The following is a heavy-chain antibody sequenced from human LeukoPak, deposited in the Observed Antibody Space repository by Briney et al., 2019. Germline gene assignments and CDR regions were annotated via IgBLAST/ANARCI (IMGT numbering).Heavy chain of an antibody. D-gene: IGHD2-2*01. CDR2: IRYDGSNK. J-gene: IGHJ3*02. CDR1: GFTFSSYG. V-gene: IGHV3-30*02. Sequence: GGSLRLSCAASGFTFSSYGMHWVRQAPGKGLEWVAFIRYDGSNKYYADSVKGRFTISRDNSKNTLYLQMSSLRAEDTAVYYCAKGSVVPAAMGVPAFDIWGQGTMVTVSS. CDR3: AKGSVVPAAMGVPAFDI.